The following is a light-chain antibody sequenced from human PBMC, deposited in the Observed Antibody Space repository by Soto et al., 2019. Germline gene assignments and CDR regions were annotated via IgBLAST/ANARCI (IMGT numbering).Light chain of an antibody. CDR2: RNN. Sequence: QSVLTQPPSASGTPGPRVTISCSGSSSNIGSNYVYWYQQLPGTAPKLLIYRNNQRPSGVPDRFSGSKSGTSASLAISGLRSEDEAYYYCAAWDDSLSGWVFGGGTKLTVL. CDR3: AAWDDSLSGWV. CDR1: SSNIGSNY. J-gene: IGLJ3*02. V-gene: IGLV1-47*01.